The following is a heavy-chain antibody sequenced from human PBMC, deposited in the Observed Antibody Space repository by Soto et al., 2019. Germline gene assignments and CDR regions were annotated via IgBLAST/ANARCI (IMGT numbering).Heavy chain of an antibody. CDR3: ARGPAAARPVAYYYYGMDV. CDR2: INHSGST. D-gene: IGHD6-13*01. V-gene: IGHV4-34*01. CDR1: GGSFSGYY. J-gene: IGHJ6*02. Sequence: SETLSLTCAVYGGSFSGYYWSWIRQPPGKGLEWIGEINHSGSTNYNPSLKSRVTISVDTSKNQFSLKLSSVTAADTAVYYCARGPAAARPVAYYYYGMDVWGQGTTVTVS.